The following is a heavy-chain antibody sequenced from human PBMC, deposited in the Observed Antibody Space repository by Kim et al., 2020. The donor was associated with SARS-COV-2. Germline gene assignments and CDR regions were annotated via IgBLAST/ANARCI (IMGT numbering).Heavy chain of an antibody. Sequence: SETLSLTCTVSGGSISSGGYYWSWIRQHPGKGLEWIGYIYYSGSTYYNPSLKSRVTISVDTSKNQFSLKLSSVTAADTAVYYCARDAAPVCGDYVPFDYWGQGTLVTVSS. V-gene: IGHV4-31*03. D-gene: IGHD4-17*01. J-gene: IGHJ4*02. CDR1: GGSISSGGYY. CDR2: IYYSGST. CDR3: ARDAAPVCGDYVPFDY.